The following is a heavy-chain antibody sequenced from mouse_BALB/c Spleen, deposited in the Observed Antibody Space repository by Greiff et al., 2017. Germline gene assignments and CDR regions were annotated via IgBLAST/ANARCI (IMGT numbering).Heavy chain of an antibody. CDR2: IWAGGST. V-gene: IGHV2-9*02. Sequence: VKLMESGPGLVAPSQSLSITCTVSGFSLTSYGVHWVRQPPGKGLEWLGVIWAGGSTNYNSALMSRLSISKDNSKSQVFLKMNSLQTDDTAMYYCARGDYYYGSSLYAMDYWGQGTSVTVSS. D-gene: IGHD1-1*01. CDR1: GFSLTSYG. J-gene: IGHJ4*01. CDR3: ARGDYYYGSSLYAMDY.